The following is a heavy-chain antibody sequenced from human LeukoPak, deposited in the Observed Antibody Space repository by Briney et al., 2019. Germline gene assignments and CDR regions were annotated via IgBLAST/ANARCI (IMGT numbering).Heavy chain of an antibody. D-gene: IGHD1-14*01. CDR3: AKFLTQPLISGTILYFGLDD. Sequence: GGSLRLSRAASGFTFSDCSMTWIRQAPGKGLEWISYISNRDSAAYYADSVRGRFTMSRDDAKRSVFLHMNSLRAEDSAVYYCAKFLTQPLISGTILYFGLDDWGQGTAVIVSS. V-gene: IGHV3-11*01. CDR1: GFTFSDCS. J-gene: IGHJ6*02. CDR2: ISNRDSAA.